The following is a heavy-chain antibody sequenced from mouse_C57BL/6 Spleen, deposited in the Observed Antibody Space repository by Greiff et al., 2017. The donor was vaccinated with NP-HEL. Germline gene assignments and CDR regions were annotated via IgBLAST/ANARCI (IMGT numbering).Heavy chain of an antibody. J-gene: IGHJ2*01. D-gene: IGHD2-4*01. V-gene: IGHV3-6*01. Sequence: EVKLQESGPGLVKPSQSLSLTCSVTGYSITSGYYWNWIRQFPGNKLEWMGYISYDGSNNYNPSLKNRIPITRDTSKNQFFLKLNSVTTEDTATYYCASRYDYDEGYWGQGTTLTVAS. CDR3: ASRYDYDEGY. CDR2: ISYDGSN. CDR1: GYSITSGYY.